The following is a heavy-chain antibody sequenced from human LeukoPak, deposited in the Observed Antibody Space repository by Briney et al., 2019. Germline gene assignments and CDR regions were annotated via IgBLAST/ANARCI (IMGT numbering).Heavy chain of an antibody. V-gene: IGHV4-39*01. CDR3: ARLGVWFGEGNLSGYFDY. J-gene: IGHJ4*02. CDR2: IYYGGST. D-gene: IGHD3-10*01. Sequence: TSETLSLTCTVSGASISSSSYYWGWIRQPPGKGLEWIGSIYYGGSTYYNPALQSRVTLFVDTSKNQFSLKLTSVTAADTAVYYCARLGVWFGEGNLSGYFDYWGQGALVTVSS. CDR1: GASISSSSYY.